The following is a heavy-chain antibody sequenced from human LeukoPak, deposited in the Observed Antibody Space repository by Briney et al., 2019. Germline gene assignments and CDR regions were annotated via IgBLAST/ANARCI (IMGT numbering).Heavy chain of an antibody. Sequence: GGSLRLSCAASGFTFSSYEMNWVRQAPGKGLEWVSYISSSGSTIYYADSVKGRFTISRDNAKNSLYLQTNSLRAEDTAVYYCARGYCSGGSCYLGQYYFDYWGQGTLVTVSS. V-gene: IGHV3-48*03. CDR1: GFTFSSYE. D-gene: IGHD2-15*01. CDR2: ISSSGSTI. J-gene: IGHJ4*02. CDR3: ARGYCSGGSCYLGQYYFDY.